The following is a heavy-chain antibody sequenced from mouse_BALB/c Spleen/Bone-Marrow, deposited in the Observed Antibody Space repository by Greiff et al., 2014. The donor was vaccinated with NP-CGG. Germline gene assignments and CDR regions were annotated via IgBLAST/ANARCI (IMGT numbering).Heavy chain of an antibody. CDR2: IDPYYGTT. J-gene: IGHJ3*01. CDR3: TRSRAYFRDWFAY. CDR1: GHSFTGYN. Sequence: VQLKQSGPELEKPGASVKISCKASGHSFTGYNMNWVKQSHGKSLEWIGNIDPYYGTTTFNQKFKDKATSTVDKSSSTAYLQLKSLTSEDSAVYYCTRSRAYFRDWFAYWGQGTLVTVSA. D-gene: IGHD2-14*01. V-gene: IGHV1-39*01.